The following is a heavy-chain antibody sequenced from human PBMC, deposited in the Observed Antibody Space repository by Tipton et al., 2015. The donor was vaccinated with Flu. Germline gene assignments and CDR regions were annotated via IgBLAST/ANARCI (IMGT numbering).Heavy chain of an antibody. Sequence: QSGPEVKKPGASVKVSCKTSGYTFTSYDINWVRQATGQGLEWMGWMNPNTGNTGYAQNFQGRVTMTTNTSISTAYMELSSLRSEDTAVYYCARGRAVALGRNWFDPWGQGTPVTVSS. V-gene: IGHV1-8*01. D-gene: IGHD6-19*01. CDR1: GYTFTSYD. J-gene: IGHJ5*02. CDR3: ARGRAVALGRNWFDP. CDR2: MNPNTGNT.